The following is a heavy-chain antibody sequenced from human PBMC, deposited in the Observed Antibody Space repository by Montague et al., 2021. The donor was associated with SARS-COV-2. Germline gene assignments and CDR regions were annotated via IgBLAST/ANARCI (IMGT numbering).Heavy chain of an antibody. V-gene: IGHV4-39*02. CDR2: T. D-gene: IGHD2-15*01. J-gene: IGHJ4*02. Sequence: TYCNPSLKSRVTISVDTSKKHFSLTLNSVTAADPAVYYCARGRGGFFNPLDYWGQGTLVTVSS. CDR3: ARGRGGFFNPLDY.